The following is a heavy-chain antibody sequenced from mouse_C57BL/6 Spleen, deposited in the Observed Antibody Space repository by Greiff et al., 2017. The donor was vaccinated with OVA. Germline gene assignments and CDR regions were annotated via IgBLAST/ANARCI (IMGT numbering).Heavy chain of an antibody. Sequence: VQLQQPGAELVKPGASVKLSCKASGYTFISYWMQWVKQRPGQGLEWIGEIDPSDSYTNYNQKFKGKATLTVDTSSSTAYMQLSSLTSEDSAVYYCARRDYYGSSYWYFDVWGTGTTVTVSS. CDR1: GYTFISYW. V-gene: IGHV1-50*01. CDR2: IDPSDSYT. CDR3: ARRDYYGSSYWYFDV. J-gene: IGHJ1*03. D-gene: IGHD1-1*01.